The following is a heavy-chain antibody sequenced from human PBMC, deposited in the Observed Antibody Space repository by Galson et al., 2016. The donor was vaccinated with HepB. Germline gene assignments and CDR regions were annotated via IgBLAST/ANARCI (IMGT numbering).Heavy chain of an antibody. CDR1: GGSISSSSYY. J-gene: IGHJ6*02. CDR2: IYYSGST. CDR3: ARRFRYTYGPPYGMDV. Sequence: SETLSLTCTVSGGSISSSSYYWGWIRQPPGKGLEWIGSIYYSGSTYYNPSLQSRVTISVDTSKNQFALKMSSGTAADTAVYYCARRFRYTYGPPYGMDVWGQGTTVTVSS. D-gene: IGHD5-18*01. V-gene: IGHV4-39*01.